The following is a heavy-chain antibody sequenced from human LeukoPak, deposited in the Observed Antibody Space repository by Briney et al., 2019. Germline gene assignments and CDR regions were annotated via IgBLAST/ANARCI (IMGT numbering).Heavy chain of an antibody. CDR3: AKEEYDYVWGSYQRSPPRSFDY. Sequence: GGSLRLSCAASGFTFSSYAMSWVRQAPGKGLEWVSAISGSGGSTYYADSVKGRFTISRDNSKNTLYLQMNSLRAEDTAVYYCAKEEYDYVWGSYQRSPPRSFDYWGQGTLVTVSS. CDR1: GFTFSSYA. J-gene: IGHJ4*02. V-gene: IGHV3-23*01. CDR2: ISGSGGST. D-gene: IGHD3-16*02.